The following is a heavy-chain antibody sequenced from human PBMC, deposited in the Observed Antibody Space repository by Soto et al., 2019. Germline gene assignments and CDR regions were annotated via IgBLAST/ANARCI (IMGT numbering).Heavy chain of an antibody. CDR1: GYTFTSYG. CDR2: ISAYNGNT. D-gene: IGHD6-19*01. CDR3: ARRAVANYYYYYGMDV. J-gene: IGHJ6*02. Sequence: ASVKVSCKASGYTFTSYGISWVRQAPGQGLEWMGWISAYNGNTNYAQKLQGRVTMTTDTSTSTAYMELRSLRSDDTAVYYCARRAVANYYYYYGMDVWGQGTTVTVSS. V-gene: IGHV1-18*01.